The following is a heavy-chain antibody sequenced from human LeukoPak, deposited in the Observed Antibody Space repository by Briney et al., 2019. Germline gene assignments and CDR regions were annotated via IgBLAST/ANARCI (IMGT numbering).Heavy chain of an antibody. CDR2: INPNSGGT. CDR1: GYTFTGYY. Sequence: ASVKVSCKASGYTFTGYYMHWARQAPGQGLEWMGWINPNSGGTNYAQKFQGRVTMTRDTSISTAYMELSRLRSDDTAVYYCARVKKVVVVPAAALDYWGQGTLVTVSS. CDR3: ARVKKVVVVPAAALDY. J-gene: IGHJ4*02. V-gene: IGHV1-2*02. D-gene: IGHD2-2*01.